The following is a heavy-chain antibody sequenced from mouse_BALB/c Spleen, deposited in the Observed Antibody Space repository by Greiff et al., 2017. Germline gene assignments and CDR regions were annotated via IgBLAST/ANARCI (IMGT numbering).Heavy chain of an antibody. V-gene: IGHV3-2*02. CDR2: ISYSGST. CDR3: AGEMRFPWFAY. Sequence: EVKVEESGPGLVKPSQSLSLTCTVTGYSITSDYAWNWIRQFPGNKLEWMGYISYSGSTSYNPSLKSRISITRDTSKNQFFLQLNSVTTEDTATYYCAGEMRFPWFAYWGQGTLVTVSA. CDR1: GYSITSDYA. J-gene: IGHJ3*01.